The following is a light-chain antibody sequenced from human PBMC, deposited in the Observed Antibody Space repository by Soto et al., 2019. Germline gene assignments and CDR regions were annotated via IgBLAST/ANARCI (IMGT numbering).Light chain of an antibody. CDR1: SSNIGSNY. CDR2: DNN. J-gene: IGLJ2*01. Sequence: QSVLTQPPSVSAAPGEKVSISCSGGSSNIGSNYVSWYQQLPGAAPKLLIYDNNKRPSGIPDRFSGSTPGTSATLGITGRQTGDEADYYCGTWDSSLPVSVVFGGGTKLTVL. V-gene: IGLV1-51*01. CDR3: GTWDSSLPVSVV.